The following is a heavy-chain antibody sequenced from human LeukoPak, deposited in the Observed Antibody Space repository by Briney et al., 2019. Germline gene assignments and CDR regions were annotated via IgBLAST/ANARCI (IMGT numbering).Heavy chain of an antibody. V-gene: IGHV3-48*02. CDR2: ISRSSSAV. CDR3: ARGRGILKDASIQYYFDN. D-gene: IGHD2-2*01. CDR1: GFTFSHYS. Sequence: GGSLRLSCAASGFTFSHYSMNWVRQAPGKGLEWVSYISRSSSAVNYADSVKGRFTISRDMAKNSLYLQMNSLRDEDTAVYYCARGRGILKDASIQYYFDNWGQGTLVTVSS. J-gene: IGHJ4*02.